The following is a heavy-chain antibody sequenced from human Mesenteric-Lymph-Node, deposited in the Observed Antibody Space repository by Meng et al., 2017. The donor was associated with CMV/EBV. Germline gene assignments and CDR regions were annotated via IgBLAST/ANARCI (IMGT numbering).Heavy chain of an antibody. J-gene: IGHJ3*02. CDR3: ARVRRDHGDYNDAFDI. D-gene: IGHD3-9*01. CDR1: GFSFDDYD. V-gene: IGHV3-20*04. CDR2: ISWSGSST. Sequence: GGSLRLSCAASGFSFDDYDMNWVRQVPRKGLEWVSGISWSGSSTSYGDSVKGRFTISRDNAKNSLYLQMNSLRPEDTAFYYCARVRRDHGDYNDAFDIWGQGTMVTVSS.